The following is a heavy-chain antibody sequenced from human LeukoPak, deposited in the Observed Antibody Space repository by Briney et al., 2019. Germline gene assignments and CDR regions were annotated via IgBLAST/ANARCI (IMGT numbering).Heavy chain of an antibody. Sequence: GGSLRLSCAASGVTFSNCWMHWVRQAPGKGPMWVSRINFDGSRTAYADSVKGRFTISRDNSKNTLYLQMNSLRAEDTAVYYCAKDQYQLLYYFDYWGQGTLVTVSS. J-gene: IGHJ4*02. CDR3: AKDQYQLLYYFDY. CDR2: INFDGSRT. V-gene: IGHV3-74*01. CDR1: GVTFSNCW. D-gene: IGHD2-2*01.